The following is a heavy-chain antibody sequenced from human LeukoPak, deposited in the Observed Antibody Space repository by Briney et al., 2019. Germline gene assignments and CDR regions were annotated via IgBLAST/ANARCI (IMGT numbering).Heavy chain of an antibody. CDR1: GGSISSYY. CDR3: ARVANSGYDFWAFDI. V-gene: IGHV4-59*01. Sequence: SETLSLTCTVSGGSISSYYWSWIRQPPGKGLEWIGYIYYSGSTNYNPSLKSRVTISVDTSKNQFSLKLSSVTAADTAVYYCARVANSGYDFWAFDIWGQGTMVTVSS. D-gene: IGHD5-12*01. J-gene: IGHJ3*02. CDR2: IYYSGST.